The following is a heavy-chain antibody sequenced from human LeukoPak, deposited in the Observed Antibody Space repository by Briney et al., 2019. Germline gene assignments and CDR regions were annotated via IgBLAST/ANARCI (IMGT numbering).Heavy chain of an antibody. J-gene: IGHJ4*02. V-gene: IGHV4-39*01. CDR1: GGSISNGDHY. CDR2: IYYSGNT. CDR3: ARHYLGGNYPDYFNH. Sequence: SETLSLTCTVSGGSISNGDHYWSWIRQHPGKRLEWIGSIYYSGNTYHNPSLKSRVTISIDTSKNQFSLNLNSVTAADTALYSCARHYLGGNYPDYFNHWGQGTLVTVSS. D-gene: IGHD1-26*01.